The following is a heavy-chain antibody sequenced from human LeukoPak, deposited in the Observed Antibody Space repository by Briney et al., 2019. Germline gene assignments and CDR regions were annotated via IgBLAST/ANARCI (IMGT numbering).Heavy chain of an antibody. CDR3: AKFGLAGSGRYHDAFDI. Sequence: GGSLRLSCAAXGXTXXXYGMTXXXXXPGXGLEWVSAISGSXXXTYYADSXXGXSTISRDNSKNTLYLQMNSLRAEDTAVYYCAKFGLAGSGRYHDAFDIWGQGTMVTVSS. CDR2: ISGSXXXT. V-gene: IGHV3-23*01. CDR1: GXTXXXYG. J-gene: IGHJ3*02. D-gene: IGHD3-10*01.